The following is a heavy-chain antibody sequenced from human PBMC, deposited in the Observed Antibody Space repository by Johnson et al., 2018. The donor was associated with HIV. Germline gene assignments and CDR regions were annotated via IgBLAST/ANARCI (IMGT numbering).Heavy chain of an antibody. J-gene: IGHJ3*02. CDR2: LSWNGGST. D-gene: IGHD6-6*01. CDR1: GFSFDDYG. Sequence: VQLVESGGGVERPGGSLRLSCAASGFSFDDYGMNWVRQLPGKGLEWVSGLSWNGGSTSYADSVKGRFTNSRDNANKSLYLQTNSLRADDTALYYCARDRDPYSSSSVGAFDIWGKGTMVIVSS. CDR3: ARDRDPYSSSSVGAFDI. V-gene: IGHV3-20*04.